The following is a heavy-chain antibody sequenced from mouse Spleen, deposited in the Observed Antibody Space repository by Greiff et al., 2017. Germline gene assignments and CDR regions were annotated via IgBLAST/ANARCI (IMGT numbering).Heavy chain of an antibody. Sequence: QVPLKQPGTELVKPGASVKLSCKASGYTFTSYWMHWVKQRPGQGLEWIGNINPSNGGTNYNEKFKSKATLTVDKSSSTAYMQLSSLTSEDSAVYYCATTVVATDYFDYWGQGTTLTVSS. CDR1: GYTFTSYW. CDR3: ATTVVATDYFDY. D-gene: IGHD1-1*01. CDR2: INPSNGGT. V-gene: IGHV1-53*01. J-gene: IGHJ2*01.